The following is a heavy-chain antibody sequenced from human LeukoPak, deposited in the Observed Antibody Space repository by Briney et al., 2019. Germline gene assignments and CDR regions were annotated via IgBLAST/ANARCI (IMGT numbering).Heavy chain of an antibody. Sequence: RGSLRLSCAASGLNFRKSWMTWVRQAPGRGLEWVASIRDDGSENFYVDSVKGRFTISRDNAKNSLYLQMNSLRAEDTAVYYCTNWGDAWGLDFWGQGILVSVSS. CDR1: GLNFRKSW. CDR3: TNWGDAWGLDF. J-gene: IGHJ4*02. V-gene: IGHV3-7*01. CDR2: IRDDGSEN. D-gene: IGHD7-27*01.